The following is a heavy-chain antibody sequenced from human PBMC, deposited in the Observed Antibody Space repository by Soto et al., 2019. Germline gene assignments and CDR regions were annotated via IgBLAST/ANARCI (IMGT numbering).Heavy chain of an antibody. CDR2: FDPEDGET. CDR3: ATNYYDFWSGDTFDY. CDR1: GYTLTELS. J-gene: IGHJ4*02. V-gene: IGHV1-24*01. D-gene: IGHD3-3*01. Sequence: ASVKVSCKVSGYTLTELSMHWVRQAPGKGLEWMGGFDPEDGETIYAQKFQGRVTMTEDTSTDTAYMELSSLRSEDTAVYYCATNYYDFWSGDTFDYWGQGTLVTVSS.